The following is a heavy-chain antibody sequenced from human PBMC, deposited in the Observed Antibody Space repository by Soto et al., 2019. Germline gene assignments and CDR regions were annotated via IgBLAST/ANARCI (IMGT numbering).Heavy chain of an antibody. D-gene: IGHD1-26*01. J-gene: IGHJ4*02. CDR1: DFPFGTFT. CDR2: INGRSNYV. V-gene: IGHV3-21*01. Sequence: EVQVVESGGGLVKPGGSLSPSCFFSDFPFGTFTITWVGKPPGKGRGGVSSINGRSNYVYYADSVKGRFTISRDNAKNSLYLQMNRLRAEDTAIYYCAREDGVVGSSSAFDHWGLGTLVTVSS. CDR3: AREDGVVGSSSAFDH.